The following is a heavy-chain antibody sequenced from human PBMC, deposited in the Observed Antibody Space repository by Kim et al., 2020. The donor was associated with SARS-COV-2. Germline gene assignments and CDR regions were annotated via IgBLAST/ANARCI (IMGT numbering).Heavy chain of an antibody. CDR1: GFTFSTYW. CDR2: INGDGSDT. Sequence: GGSLRLSCAASGFTFSTYWMNWVRQVPGKGLVWLSRINGDGSDTTYADSVEGRFTISRDNAKNMLYLQLNSLRAEDTALYYCARPLSGTNCYDYWGQGTLSPSPQ. D-gene: IGHD1-7*01. V-gene: IGHV3-74*01. J-gene: IGHJ4*02. CDR3: ARPLSGTNCYDY.